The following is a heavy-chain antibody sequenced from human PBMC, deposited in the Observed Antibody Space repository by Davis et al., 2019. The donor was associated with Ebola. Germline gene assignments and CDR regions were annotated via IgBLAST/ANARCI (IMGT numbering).Heavy chain of an antibody. CDR1: GYTFTSYG. J-gene: IGHJ6*02. Sequence: ASVKVSCKASGYTFTSYGISWVRQAPGQGLEWMGWISAYNGNTNYAQKLQGRVTMTTDTSTSTAYMELRSLRSDDTAVYYCARDLRIVVVPAAIGYYYYGMDVWGQGTTVTVSS. CDR3: ARDLRIVVVPAAIGYYYYGMDV. CDR2: ISAYNGNT. D-gene: IGHD2-2*02. V-gene: IGHV1-18*01.